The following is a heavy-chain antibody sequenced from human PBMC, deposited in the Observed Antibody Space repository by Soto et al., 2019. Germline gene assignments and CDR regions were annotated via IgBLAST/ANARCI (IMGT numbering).Heavy chain of an antibody. CDR3: ARGQIVVVPAAIGYYGMDV. CDR2: IIPIFGTA. V-gene: IGHV1-69*13. Sequence: ASVKVSCKASGGTFSSYAISWVRQAPGQGLEWMGGIIPIFGTANYAQKFQGRVTITADESTSTAYMELSSLRSEDTAVYYCARGQIVVVPAAIGYYGMDVWGQGTTVTVSS. D-gene: IGHD2-2*01. J-gene: IGHJ6*02. CDR1: GGTFSSYA.